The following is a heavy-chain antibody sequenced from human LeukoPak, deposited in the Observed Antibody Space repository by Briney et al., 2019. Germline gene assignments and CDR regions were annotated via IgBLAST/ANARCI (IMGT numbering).Heavy chain of an antibody. CDR1: GGSISSGGYY. D-gene: IGHD2-2*01. J-gene: IGHJ6*02. Sequence: SQNLSLTCTVSGGSISSGGYYWSWIRQHPGKGLEWMGYIYYSGSTYHNPSLKSRVTISVDTSKNKFSLKLSSVTAADTAVYYCARDSRGCSSTSCYSYGMDVWGQGTTVTVSS. CDR3: ARDSRGCSSTSCYSYGMDV. V-gene: IGHV4-31*03. CDR2: IYYSGST.